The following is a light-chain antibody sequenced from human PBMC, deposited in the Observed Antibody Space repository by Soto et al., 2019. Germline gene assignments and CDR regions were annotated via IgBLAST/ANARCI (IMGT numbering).Light chain of an antibody. CDR3: QQYDYWLSLT. Sequence: VMTQSPATLSVSPGERVTLSCTASESVSSNLAWYHQKPGQPPRLLIYGAATRATGVPARFSGRGSGTEFTLTISSLQSEDVGVYYCQQYDYWLSLTFGGGTKVQIK. CDR1: ESVSSN. CDR2: GAA. V-gene: IGKV3-15*01. J-gene: IGKJ4*01.